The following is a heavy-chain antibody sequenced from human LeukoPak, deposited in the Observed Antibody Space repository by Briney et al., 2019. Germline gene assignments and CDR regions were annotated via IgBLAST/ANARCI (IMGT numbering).Heavy chain of an antibody. J-gene: IGHJ6*02. CDR2: INDYTGNT. V-gene: IGHV4-34*01. CDR3: ARGRVAKIVVVHSFQYGMDV. D-gene: IGHD3-22*01. CDR1: GGSFTDYF. Sequence: SETLSLTCDVFGGSFTDYFWTWIRQSPGKGLEWIGEINDYTGNTNYNPSLNSRVSISLEKSKNQFSLELRSVTAADTAVYYCARGRVAKIVVVHSFQYGMDVWGQGTTVTVSS.